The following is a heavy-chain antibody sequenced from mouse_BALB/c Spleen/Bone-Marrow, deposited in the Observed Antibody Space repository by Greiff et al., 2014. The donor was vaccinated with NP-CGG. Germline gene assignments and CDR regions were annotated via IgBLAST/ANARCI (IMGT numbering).Heavy chain of an antibody. CDR1: GFTFSDYY. J-gene: IGHJ4*01. Sequence: EVQLVESGGGLVKPGGSLKLSCAVSGFTFSDYYMYWVRQNPEKRLEWVATINDGGSYTYYPDSVKGRFTISRDNAKNNLYLQMSRLKSEDTAMYYCARDGNFAMDYWGQGTSVTVSS. V-gene: IGHV5-4*02. D-gene: IGHD2-1*01. CDR2: INDGGSYT. CDR3: ARDGNFAMDY.